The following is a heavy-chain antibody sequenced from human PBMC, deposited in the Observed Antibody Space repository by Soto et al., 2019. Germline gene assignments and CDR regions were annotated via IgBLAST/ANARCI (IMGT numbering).Heavy chain of an antibody. CDR1: GFTFSNYG. Sequence: QVQLVESGGGVVQPGRSLRLSCAASGFTFSNYGMHWVRQAPGKGLEWVAVISYDGSNKYYADSVKGRFTISRDNSKNTRYLQMNSLRAEDTAVYYCAKDRGYGDFRLGYGMDVWGQGTTVTVSS. CDR2: ISYDGSNK. D-gene: IGHD4-17*01. CDR3: AKDRGYGDFRLGYGMDV. J-gene: IGHJ6*02. V-gene: IGHV3-30*18.